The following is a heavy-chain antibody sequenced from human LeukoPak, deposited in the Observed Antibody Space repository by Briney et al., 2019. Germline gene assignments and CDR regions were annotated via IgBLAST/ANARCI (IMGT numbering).Heavy chain of an antibody. CDR2: FDPEDGET. D-gene: IGHD1-26*01. Sequence: ASVKVSCKVSGYTLTELSMHWVRQAPGKGLEWMGGFDPEDGETIYAQKFQGRVTMTEDTSTDTAYMELSSLRSKDTAVYYCATSVVGATLRIDAFDIWGQGTMVTVSS. J-gene: IGHJ3*02. CDR1: GYTLTELS. CDR3: ATSVVGATLRIDAFDI. V-gene: IGHV1-24*01.